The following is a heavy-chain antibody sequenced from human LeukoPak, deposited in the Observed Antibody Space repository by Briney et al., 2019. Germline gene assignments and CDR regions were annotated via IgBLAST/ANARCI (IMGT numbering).Heavy chain of an antibody. J-gene: IGHJ3*02. D-gene: IGHD3-22*01. Sequence: GGSLRLSCAASGFTFSSYAMSWVRQAPGKGLEWVSAISGSGGSTYYADSVKGRFTISRDNSKNTLYLQMNSLRAEDTAVYYCAEERPSRYYDSSGYYYRGAFDIWGQGTMVTVSS. CDR1: GFTFSSYA. CDR3: AEERPSRYYDSSGYYYRGAFDI. CDR2: ISGSGGST. V-gene: IGHV3-23*01.